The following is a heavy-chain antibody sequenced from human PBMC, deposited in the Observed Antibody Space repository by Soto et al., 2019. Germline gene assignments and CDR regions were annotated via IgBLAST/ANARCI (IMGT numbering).Heavy chain of an antibody. V-gene: IGHV4-39*01. Sequence: SETLSLTCTVSGGSISSSSYYWGWIRQPPGKGLEWIGSIYYSGSTYYNPSLKSRVTISVDTSKNQFSLKLSSVTAADTAVYYCATRVAYCGGDCYSVPSWYYYYGMDVWGQGTTVTVSS. CDR2: IYYSGST. D-gene: IGHD2-21*02. J-gene: IGHJ6*02. CDR3: ATRVAYCGGDCYSVPSWYYYYGMDV. CDR1: GGSISSSSYY.